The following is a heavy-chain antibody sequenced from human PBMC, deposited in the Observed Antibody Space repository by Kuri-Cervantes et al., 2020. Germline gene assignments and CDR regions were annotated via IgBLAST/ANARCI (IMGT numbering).Heavy chain of an antibody. D-gene: IGHD7-27*01. J-gene: IGHJ4*02. CDR3: ARARGKLGSPTFIDY. V-gene: IGHV3-74*01. Sequence: LSLTCAASGFTFSSYWMHWVRQAPGKGLVWVSRINSDGSSTSYADSVKGRFTFSRHDSKNTLYLQMSSLGAEDTAVYYCARARGKLGSPTFIDYWGQGTLVTVSS. CDR1: GFTFSSYW. CDR2: INSDGSST.